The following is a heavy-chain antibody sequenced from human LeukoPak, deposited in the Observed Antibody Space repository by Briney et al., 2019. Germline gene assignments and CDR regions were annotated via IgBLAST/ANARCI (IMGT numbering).Heavy chain of an antibody. V-gene: IGHV1-2*02. CDR3: ASLGGDFWSGYYPSFDY. J-gene: IGHJ4*02. CDR2: INSNSGGT. CDR1: GYTFTGYY. Sequence: ASVKVSCKASGYTFTGYYMHWVRQAPGQGLEWIGWINSNSGGTNYAQKSQGRVTMTRDTSISTAYMELSRLRSDDTAVYYCASLGGDFWSGYYPSFDYWGQGTLVTVSS. D-gene: IGHD3-3*01.